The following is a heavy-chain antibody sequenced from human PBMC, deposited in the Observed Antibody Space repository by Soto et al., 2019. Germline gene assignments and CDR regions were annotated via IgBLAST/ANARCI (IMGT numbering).Heavy chain of an antibody. J-gene: IGHJ5*02. CDR2: IYYSGST. Sequence: SETLSLTCTVSGGSISSGGYYWSWIRQHPGKGLEWIGYIYYSGSTYYNPSLKSRVTISVDTSKNQFSLKLSSVTAADTAVYYCARARIRQQLMVVGFDPWGQGTLVTVSS. CDR3: ARARIRQQLMVVGFDP. D-gene: IGHD6-13*01. CDR1: GGSISSGGYY. V-gene: IGHV4-31*03.